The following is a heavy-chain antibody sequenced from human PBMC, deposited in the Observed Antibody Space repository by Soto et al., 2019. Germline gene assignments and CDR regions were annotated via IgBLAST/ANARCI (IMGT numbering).Heavy chain of an antibody. J-gene: IGHJ6*02. Sequence: QVQLQESGPGLVKPSQTLSLTCTVSGGSISSGGYYWSWIRQHPGKGLEWIGYIYYSGSTYYNPSLKSRVTISVDTSKNQFSLKLSSVTAADTAVYYCARGRRGHIVVKNGMDVWGQGTTVTVSS. CDR3: ARGRRGHIVVKNGMDV. CDR2: IYYSGST. CDR1: GGSISSGGYY. V-gene: IGHV4-31*03. D-gene: IGHD2-21*01.